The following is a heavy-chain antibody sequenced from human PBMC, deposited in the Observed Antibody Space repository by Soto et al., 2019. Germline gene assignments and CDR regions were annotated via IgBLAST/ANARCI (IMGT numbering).Heavy chain of an antibody. Sequence: PGGSLRLSCTASGFTFNRHAMTWVRQAPGKGLEWVSGLSDSGGSIYYADSVKGRFTTSRDNSMNTLYLQMNTLRAEDTAVYYCAKVSSAWYAGFFDLWGQGTLVTVSS. J-gene: IGHJ4*02. CDR1: GFTFNRHA. D-gene: IGHD2-8*01. CDR3: AKVSSAWYAGFFDL. CDR2: LSDSGGSI. V-gene: IGHV3-23*01.